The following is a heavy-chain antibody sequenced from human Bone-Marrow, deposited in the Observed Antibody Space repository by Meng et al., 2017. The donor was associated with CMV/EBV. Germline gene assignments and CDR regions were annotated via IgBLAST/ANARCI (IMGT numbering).Heavy chain of an antibody. J-gene: IGHJ6*02. Sequence: SETLSLTCTVSGGSISSSSYYWGWIRQPPGKGLEWIGSIYYSGTTYYNPSLRSRVTISVDTSKNQFSLKVSSVTAADTAMYYCARDSAHYDFWVSSGMDVWGQGNTVTVSS. CDR1: GGSISSSSYY. D-gene: IGHD3-3*01. V-gene: IGHV4-39*07. CDR3: ARDSAHYDFWVSSGMDV. CDR2: IYYSGTT.